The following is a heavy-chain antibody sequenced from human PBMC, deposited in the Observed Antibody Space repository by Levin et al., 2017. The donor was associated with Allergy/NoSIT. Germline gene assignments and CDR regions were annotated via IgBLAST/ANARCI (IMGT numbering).Heavy chain of an antibody. V-gene: IGHV3-23*01. Sequence: LSLTCAASGFTFSSSAMSWVRQAPGKGLEWVSAISGSDGSTYYADSVKGRFTISRDNSKNTLYLQMNSLRAEDTAVYYCAKRFDAFDIWGQGTMVIVSS. J-gene: IGHJ3*02. CDR1: GFTFSSSA. CDR2: ISGSDGST. CDR3: AKRFDAFDI.